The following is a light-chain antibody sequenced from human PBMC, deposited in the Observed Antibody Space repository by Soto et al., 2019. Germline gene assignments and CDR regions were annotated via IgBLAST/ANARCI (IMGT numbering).Light chain of an antibody. CDR1: QSVSRK. CDR3: QLYGISPH. Sequence: EVLMTQSPATLSVSPGERATLSCRASQSVSRKLAWYQQTRGQAPRLLIYASSNRATGIPDRFSGSASGTDFTLTINRLEPEDFAVYYCQLYGISPHFGQGTRLEI. V-gene: IGKV3D-15*01. CDR2: ASS. J-gene: IGKJ5*01.